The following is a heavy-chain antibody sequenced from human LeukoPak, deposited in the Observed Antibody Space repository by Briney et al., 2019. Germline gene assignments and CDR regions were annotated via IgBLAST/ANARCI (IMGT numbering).Heavy chain of an antibody. CDR1: GFTFSSYA. CDR2: ISGSGGST. J-gene: IGHJ6*02. V-gene: IGHV3-23*01. D-gene: IGHD6-13*01. CDR3: AKPTAAGHYYYYYGMDV. Sequence: PGGSLRLSCAASGFTFSSYAMSWVRQAPGKGLEWVSAISGSGGSTYYADSVKGRFTISRDNSKNTLYLQMNSLRAEDTAVYYCAKPTAAGHYYYYYGMDVWGQGTTVTVSS.